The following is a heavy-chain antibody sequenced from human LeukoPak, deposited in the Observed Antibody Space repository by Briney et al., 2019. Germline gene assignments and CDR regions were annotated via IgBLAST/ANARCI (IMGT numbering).Heavy chain of an antibody. V-gene: IGHV3-7*01. D-gene: IGHD3-10*01. J-gene: IGHJ4*02. CDR1: GFTFSSYW. CDR3: ARAIRGSAVDTGDR. Sequence: GGSLRLSCAASGFTFSSYWMRWVRQAPGKGLEGVANIKNDGSEEYYVDSVKGRFTISRDNAKNSLFLQMISLTVEDTAVYYCARAIRGSAVDTGDRWGQGTLVTVSS. CDR2: IKNDGSEE.